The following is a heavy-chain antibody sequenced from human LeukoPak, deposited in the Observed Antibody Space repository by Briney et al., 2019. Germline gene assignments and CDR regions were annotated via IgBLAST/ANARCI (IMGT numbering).Heavy chain of an antibody. D-gene: IGHD3-9*01. CDR2: IYTSGST. Sequence: SETLSLTCTVPGGSISSYYWSWIRQPAGKGLEWIGRIYTSGSTNYNPSLKSRVTMSVDTSKNQFSLKLSSVTAADTAVYYCARGLYYDILTGLLEGWFDPWGQGTLVTVSS. J-gene: IGHJ5*02. CDR1: GGSISSYY. CDR3: ARGLYYDILTGLLEGWFDP. V-gene: IGHV4-4*07.